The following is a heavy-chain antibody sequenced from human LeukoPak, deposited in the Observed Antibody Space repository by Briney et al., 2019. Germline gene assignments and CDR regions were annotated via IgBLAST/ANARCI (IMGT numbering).Heavy chain of an antibody. CDR1: GFTFTKYW. Sequence: GDSLRLSCAAAGFTFTKYWMTWVRQAPGKGLEWVGNIKQDGSDKNYMDSVKGRFTISRDNTKNSVYLQMSSLRAEDTAVYYCAREVWGPEYWGQGTLVTVSS. J-gene: IGHJ4*02. D-gene: IGHD1-14*01. V-gene: IGHV3-7*01. CDR3: AREVWGPEY. CDR2: IKQDGSDK.